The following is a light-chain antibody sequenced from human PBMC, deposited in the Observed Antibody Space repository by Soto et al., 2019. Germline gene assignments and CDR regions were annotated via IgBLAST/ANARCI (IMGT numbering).Light chain of an antibody. CDR1: QDISNY. CDR2: DAS. V-gene: IGKV1-33*01. CDR3: QQYDGLPT. J-gene: IGKJ5*01. Sequence: DIQMTQSPSSLSASVGDRVTIPCQACQDISNYLNWYQQKPGKAPKVLIYDASNLGTGVPSRFSGSGSGTDFTFSISSLQPEDVATYYCQQYDGLPTFGQGTRLEIK.